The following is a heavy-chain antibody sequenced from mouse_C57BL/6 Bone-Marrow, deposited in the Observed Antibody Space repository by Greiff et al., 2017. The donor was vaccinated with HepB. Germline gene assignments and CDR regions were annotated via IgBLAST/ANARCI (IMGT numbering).Heavy chain of an antibody. D-gene: IGHD1-1*01. V-gene: IGHV14-4*01. J-gene: IGHJ2*01. Sequence: VQLQQSGAELVRPGASVKLSCTASGFNIKDDYMHWVKQRPEQGLEWIGWIDPENGDTEYASKFQGKATITADTSSNTAYLQLSSLTSEDTAVFYCTTYYPYYCDYGGQRTTLTVSS. CDR3: TTYYPYYCDY. CDR1: GFNIKDDY. CDR2: IDPENGDT.